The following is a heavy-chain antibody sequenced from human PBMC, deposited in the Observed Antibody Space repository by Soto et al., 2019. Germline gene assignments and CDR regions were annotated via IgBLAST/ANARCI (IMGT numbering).Heavy chain of an antibody. CDR2: IYYSGST. J-gene: IGHJ2*01. CDR1: GGSISSSSYY. CDR3: ARQAGLKQLVRGNWYFDL. Sequence: QLQLQESGPGLVKPSETLSLTCTVSGGSISSSSYYWGWIRQPPGKGLEWIGSIYYSGSTYYNPSLNSRVTISVDTSKNQFSLKLSSVTAADTAVYYCARQAGLKQLVRGNWYFDLWGRGTLVTVSS. V-gene: IGHV4-39*01. D-gene: IGHD6-13*01.